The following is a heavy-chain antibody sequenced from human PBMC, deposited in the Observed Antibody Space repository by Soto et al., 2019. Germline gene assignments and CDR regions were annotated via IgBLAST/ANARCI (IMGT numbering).Heavy chain of an antibody. CDR1: GYTFSNYG. CDR2: IGPYNGNT. D-gene: IGHD2-15*01. V-gene: IGHV1-18*01. Sequence: QVQLVQSGPEVKKPGASVKVSCQASGYTFSNYGISWVRQAPGQGLEWMGWIGPYNGNTDYAQTLQGRVTMTRDTSTNTAYMELRSLRSDDTALYYCARCYCSIGSCYTCWHFDLWGRGALLTVSS. CDR3: ARCYCSIGSCYTCWHFDL. J-gene: IGHJ2*01.